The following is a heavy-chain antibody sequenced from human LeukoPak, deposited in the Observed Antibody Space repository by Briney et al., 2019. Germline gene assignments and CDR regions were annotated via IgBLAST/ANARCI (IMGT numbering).Heavy chain of an antibody. Sequence: SETLSLTCTVSGGSISSYYWSWIRQPPGKGLECIGYIYYSGSTNYNPSLKSRVTISVDTSKNQFSLKLSSVTAADTAVYYCARVEMGSGEILDYWGQGTLVTVSS. V-gene: IGHV4-59*01. CDR1: GGSISSYY. CDR2: IYYSGST. J-gene: IGHJ4*02. D-gene: IGHD6-19*01. CDR3: ARVEMGSGEILDY.